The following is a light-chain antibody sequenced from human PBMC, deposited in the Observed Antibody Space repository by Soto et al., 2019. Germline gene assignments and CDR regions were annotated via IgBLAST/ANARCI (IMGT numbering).Light chain of an antibody. CDR1: SSDVGGYNY. Sequence: QSALTQPASVSGSPGQSITISCTGTSSDVGGYNYVSWYQQHPGKAPKLMIYDVSNRPSGVSNRFSGSKSGNTASLNISGLQAEDEADYYCSSYTSSSTGVVFGGGTKLTVL. CDR2: DVS. CDR3: SSYTSSSTGVV. V-gene: IGLV2-14*01. J-gene: IGLJ2*01.